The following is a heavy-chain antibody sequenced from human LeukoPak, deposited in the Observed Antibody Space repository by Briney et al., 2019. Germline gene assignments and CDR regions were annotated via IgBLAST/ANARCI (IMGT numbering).Heavy chain of an antibody. D-gene: IGHD2-15*01. Sequence: SETLSLTCAVSGYSISSGYYWGWIRQPPGKGLEWIGSIYHSGSTYYNPSLKSRVTISVDTSKNQFSLKLSSVTAADTAVYYCARQEVVVAATGRYFDYWGQGTLVTVSS. CDR3: ARQEVVVAATGRYFDY. V-gene: IGHV4-38-2*01. J-gene: IGHJ4*02. CDR1: GYSISSGYY. CDR2: IYHSGST.